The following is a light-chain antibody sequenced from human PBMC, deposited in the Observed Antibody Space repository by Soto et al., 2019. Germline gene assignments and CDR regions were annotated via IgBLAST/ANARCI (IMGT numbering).Light chain of an antibody. CDR3: QQYDNWPPLT. V-gene: IGKV3-15*01. J-gene: IGKJ4*01. CDR1: QSVSSN. Sequence: EIVMTQSPATLSVSPGERATLSCRASQSVSSNLAWYQQKPGQAPRLLIYGASTRATGIPARFSGSGSGTELTLSISSLQSEDFVLYYCQQYDNWPPLTFGGGTKVEIK. CDR2: GAS.